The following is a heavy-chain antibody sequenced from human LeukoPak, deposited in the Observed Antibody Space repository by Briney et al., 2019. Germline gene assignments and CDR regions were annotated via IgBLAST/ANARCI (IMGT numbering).Heavy chain of an antibody. D-gene: IGHD3/OR15-3a*01. V-gene: IGHV5-51*01. CDR1: GCSFTSYW. CDR2: IYPGDSDT. J-gene: IGHJ4*02. Sequence: GESLQISCRGSGCSFTSYWIGWVRQMPGKGLEWLGIIYPGDSDTRYSPSFQGQVTISADKSISTAYLQWSSLKASDTAMYYCAKQRSFGRFDYWGQGTLVTVSS. CDR3: AKQRSFGRFDY.